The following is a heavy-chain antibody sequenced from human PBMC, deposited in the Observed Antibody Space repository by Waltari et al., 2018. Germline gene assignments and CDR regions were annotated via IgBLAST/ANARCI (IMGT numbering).Heavy chain of an antibody. J-gene: IGHJ4*02. CDR2: ICYSGST. CDR1: GGPLRNFY. CDR3: AREGYYDSSGWYWDY. D-gene: IGHD3-22*01. V-gene: IGHV4-59*01. Sequence: QGQVPGAGPGMVKPSGNPSLHRTVSGGPLRNFYLSWIPQPPGNGLEWIGYICYSGSTNYNPSLKSRVTISVDTSKNQFSLKLSSVTAADTAVYYCAREGYYDSSGWYWDYWGQGTLVTVSS.